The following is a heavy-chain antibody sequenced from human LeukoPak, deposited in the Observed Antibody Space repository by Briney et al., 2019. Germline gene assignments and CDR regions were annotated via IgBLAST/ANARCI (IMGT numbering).Heavy chain of an antibody. CDR2: INWNGGST. V-gene: IGHV3-20*04. D-gene: IGHD3-9*01. CDR1: GFTFDDYG. J-gene: IGHJ4*02. CDR3: ARDLYDILTGYSTPGGY. Sequence: GGSLSLSCAASGFTFDDYGMSWVRQAPGKGLEWVSGINWNGGSTGYADSVKGRFTISRDNAKNSLYLQMNSLRAEDTALYYCARDLYDILTGYSTPGGYWGQGTLVTVSS.